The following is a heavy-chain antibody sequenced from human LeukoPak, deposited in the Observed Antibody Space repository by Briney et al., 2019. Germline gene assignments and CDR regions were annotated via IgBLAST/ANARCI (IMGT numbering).Heavy chain of an antibody. V-gene: IGHV4-34*01. D-gene: IGHD3-10*01. J-gene: IGHJ2*01. Sequence: SETLSLTCALYGGSFSSYSWSWTWIRQTPEKGLEWIGEIIEKGNANYNPSLKSRVTIDLDTSKTQFSLKLTSMTAADTAMYYCARGYYPPRWYFDLWGRGTLVTVSS. CDR2: IIEKGNA. CDR3: ARGYYPPRWYFDL. CDR1: GGSFSSYS.